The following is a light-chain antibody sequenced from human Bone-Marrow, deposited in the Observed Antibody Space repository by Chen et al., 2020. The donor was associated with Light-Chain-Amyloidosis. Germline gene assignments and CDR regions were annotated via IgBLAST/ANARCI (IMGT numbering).Light chain of an antibody. CDR3: QSADSSGTYEVI. CDR2: RDT. J-gene: IGLJ2*01. V-gene: IGLV3-25*03. CDR1: DLPTKY. Sequence: SYDLTQPPSVSVSPGQTARITCSGDDLPTKYAYWYQQKPGQAPVLVIHRDTERPSGISERFSGSTSGTTATLTISGVQEEDEADYHCQSADSSGTYEVIFGGGTKLTVL.